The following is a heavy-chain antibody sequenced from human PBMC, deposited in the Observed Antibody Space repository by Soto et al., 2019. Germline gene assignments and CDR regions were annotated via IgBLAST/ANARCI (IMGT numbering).Heavy chain of an antibody. CDR2: LSGSGGST. V-gene: IGHV3-23*01. J-gene: IGHJ4*02. Sequence: EVQLLESGGGLVQPGGSLRLSCAASGFTFSSYAMSWVRQAPGKGLEWVSALSGSGGSTYYADSVKGRFTISRDNSKNRLNLQMNSLRAEDTAIYYCAKVQVSDYDYVWGLPYYFDYWGQGTLVTVSS. CDR1: GFTFSSYA. D-gene: IGHD3-16*01. CDR3: AKVQVSDYDYVWGLPYYFDY.